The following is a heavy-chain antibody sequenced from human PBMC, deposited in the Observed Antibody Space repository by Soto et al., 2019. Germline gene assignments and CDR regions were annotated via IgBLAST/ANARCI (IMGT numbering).Heavy chain of an antibody. CDR1: GFIFSNYV. CDR3: AIRPRALLTFDY. V-gene: IGHV3-23*04. D-gene: IGHD1-26*01. J-gene: IGHJ4*02. Sequence: EVQLVDSGGGLVQPGGSLRLSCAASGFIFSNYVMSWVRQGPGKGLEWVSSISDSGGTSYYADSVKGRFTISRDNSKNKLYLQMNSLRAEDTAIYYCAIRPRALLTFDYWGQGTLVTVPS. CDR2: ISDSGGTS.